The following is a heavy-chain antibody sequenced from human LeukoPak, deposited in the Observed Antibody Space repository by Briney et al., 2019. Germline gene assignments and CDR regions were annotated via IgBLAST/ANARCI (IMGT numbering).Heavy chain of an antibody. J-gene: IGHJ4*02. CDR2: IYPGDSDT. V-gene: IGHV5-51*01. D-gene: IGHD6-13*01. CDR3: ARRIAAAGADGFDY. CDR1: GYSFSNHW. Sequence: GESLKISCKGSGYSFSNHWIGWVRQMPGKGLEWMGIIYPGDSDTRYSPSFQGQVTISVDKSINTAYLQWSSLKASDTAMCYCARRIAAAGADGFDYWGQGTLVTVSS.